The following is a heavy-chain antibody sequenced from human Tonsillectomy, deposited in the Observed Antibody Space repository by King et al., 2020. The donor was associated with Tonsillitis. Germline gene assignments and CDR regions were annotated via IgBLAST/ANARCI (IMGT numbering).Heavy chain of an antibody. J-gene: IGHJ4*02. CDR1: GFTFSNYW. CDR3: ARASSYYYDTSGYYPDFDY. D-gene: IGHD3-22*01. V-gene: IGHV3-7*01. CDR2: IKQDGSEK. Sequence: EVQLVESGGGLVQPGGSLRLSCAASGFTFSNYWMSWVRQAPGKGLKWVANIKQDGSEKYYVDSVKGRFTISRDNAKNSLFLQINSLRVEDTAVYYCARASSYYYDTSGYYPDFDYWGQGTLVTVSS.